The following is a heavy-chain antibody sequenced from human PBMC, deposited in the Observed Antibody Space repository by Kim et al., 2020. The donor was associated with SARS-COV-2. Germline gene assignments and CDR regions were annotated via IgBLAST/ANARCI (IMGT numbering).Heavy chain of an antibody. Sequence: SETLSLTCTVSGGSISSGGYYWSWIRQHPGKGLEWIGYIYYSGSTYYNPSLKSRVTISVDTSKNQFSLKLSSVTAADTAVYYCARDCWGCDYYGSGRNKSGMDVWGQGTTVTVSS. V-gene: IGHV4-31*03. J-gene: IGHJ6*02. CDR1: GGSISSGGYY. CDR2: IYYSGST. CDR3: ARDCWGCDYYGSGRNKSGMDV. D-gene: IGHD3-10*01.